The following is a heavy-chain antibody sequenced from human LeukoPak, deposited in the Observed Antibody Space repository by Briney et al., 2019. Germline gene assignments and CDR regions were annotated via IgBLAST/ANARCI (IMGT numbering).Heavy chain of an antibody. V-gene: IGHV4-34*01. Sequence: PSETLSLTCGVYGGSFSGYYWSWIRQPPGKGLEWIGEINHSGSANYNPSLKSRVTISVDTSKNQFSLKLSSVTAADTAVYYCARGLQELLWFGELADWFDPWGQGTLVTVSS. CDR3: ARGLQELLWFGELADWFDP. D-gene: IGHD3-10*01. J-gene: IGHJ5*02. CDR2: INHSGSA. CDR1: GGSFSGYY.